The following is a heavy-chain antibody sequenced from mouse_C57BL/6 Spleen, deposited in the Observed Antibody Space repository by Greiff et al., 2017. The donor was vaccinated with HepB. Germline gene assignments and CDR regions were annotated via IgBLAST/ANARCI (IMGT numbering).Heavy chain of an antibody. CDR3: ARSPNYYGSLDY. CDR1: GYTFTSYW. J-gene: IGHJ2*01. CDR2: IDPSDSYT. Sequence: QVQLQQSGAELVKPGASVKLSCKASGYTFTSYWMQWVKQRPGQGLEWIGEIDPSDSYTNYNQKFKGKATLTVDTSSSTAYMQLSSLTSEDSAVYYCARSPNYYGSLDYWGQGTTLTVSS. D-gene: IGHD1-1*01. V-gene: IGHV1-50*01.